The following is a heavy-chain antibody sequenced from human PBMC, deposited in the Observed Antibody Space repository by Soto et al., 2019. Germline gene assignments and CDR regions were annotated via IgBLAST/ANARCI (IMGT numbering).Heavy chain of an antibody. J-gene: IGHJ6*02. CDR3: ARDRRGSTRQLAPKSYYGMDV. CDR2: IIPIFGTA. V-gene: IGHV1-69*01. CDR1: GGTISSYA. Sequence: QVQLVQSGAEVKKPGSSVKVSCKASGGTISSYAISWVRQAPGQGLEWMGGIIPIFGTANYAQKFQGRVTITADESTSTVYMELSSLRSEDTAVYYCARDRRGSTRQLAPKSYYGMDVWGQGTTVTVSS. D-gene: IGHD6-6*01.